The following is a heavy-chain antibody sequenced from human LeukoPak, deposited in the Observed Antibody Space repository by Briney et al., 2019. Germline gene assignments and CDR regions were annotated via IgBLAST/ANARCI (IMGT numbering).Heavy chain of an antibody. CDR1: GGSISSGDYY. J-gene: IGHJ4*02. V-gene: IGHV4-30-4*01. CDR3: ARATDVYSFDY. Sequence: SETLSLTCTVSGGSISSGDYYWSWIRQPQGKGLEWIGYIYYSGRTYYNPSLKSRVTISVDTSKNQFSLKLSSVTAADTAVYYCARATDVYSFDYWGQGTLVTVSS. CDR2: IYYSGRT.